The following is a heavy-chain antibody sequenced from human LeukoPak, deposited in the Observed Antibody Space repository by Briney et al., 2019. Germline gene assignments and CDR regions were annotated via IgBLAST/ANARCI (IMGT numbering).Heavy chain of an antibody. V-gene: IGHV3-23*01. CDR2: ISGSGGST. Sequence: GGSSRLSCAASGFTFSSYTMSWVRQAPGKGLEWVSAISGSGGSTYYADSVKGRFTISRDNSKNTLYLQMNSLRAEDTAVYYCAILGDPWIQLWPRWDYWGQGTLVTVSS. J-gene: IGHJ4*02. D-gene: IGHD5-18*01. CDR1: GFTFSSYT. CDR3: AILGDPWIQLWPRWDY.